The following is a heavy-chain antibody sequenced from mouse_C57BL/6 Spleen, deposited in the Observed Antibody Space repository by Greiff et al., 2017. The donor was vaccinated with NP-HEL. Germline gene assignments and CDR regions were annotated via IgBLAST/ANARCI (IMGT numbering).Heavy chain of an antibody. CDR1: GFSLTSYA. CDR2: IWTGGGT. CDR3: ARIPYGSSLYWYFDV. D-gene: IGHD1-1*01. V-gene: IGHV2-9-1*01. J-gene: IGHJ1*03. Sequence: VKLQESGPGLVAPSQSLSITCTVSGFSLTSYAISWVRQPPGKGLEWLGVIWTGGGTNYNSALKSRLSISKDNSKSQVFLKMNSLQTDDTARYYCARIPYGSSLYWYFDVWGTGTTVTVSS.